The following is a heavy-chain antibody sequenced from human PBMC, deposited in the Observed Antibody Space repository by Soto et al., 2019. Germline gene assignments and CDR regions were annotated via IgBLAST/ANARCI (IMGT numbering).Heavy chain of an antibody. Sequence: SETLSLTCTVSGGSISSSNWWSWVRQPPGKGLEWIGEIYHSGSTNYNPSLKSRVTVSVDKSKNQFSLKLSSVTAADTAVYYCARDRGDWNYYYYGMDVWGQGTTVTVS. J-gene: IGHJ6*02. CDR1: GGSISSSNW. V-gene: IGHV4-4*02. D-gene: IGHD2-21*01. CDR3: ARDRGDWNYYYYGMDV. CDR2: IYHSGST.